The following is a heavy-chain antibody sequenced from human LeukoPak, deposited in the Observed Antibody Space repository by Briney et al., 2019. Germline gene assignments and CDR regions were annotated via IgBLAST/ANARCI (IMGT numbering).Heavy chain of an antibody. CDR3: AEHDYYDSSGPG. D-gene: IGHD3-22*01. Sequence: GASVKVSCKASGYTFTGYYMHWLRQAPGQGLEWMGRINPNSGGTNYAQKFQGRVTMTRDTSISTAYMELSRLRSDDTAVYYCAEHDYYDSSGPGWGQGTMVTVSS. CDR2: INPNSGGT. CDR1: GYTFTGYY. V-gene: IGHV1-2*06. J-gene: IGHJ3*01.